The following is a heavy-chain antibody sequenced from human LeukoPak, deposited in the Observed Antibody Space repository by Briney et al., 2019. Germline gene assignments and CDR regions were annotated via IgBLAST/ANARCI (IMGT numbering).Heavy chain of an antibody. CDR2: INSDGSST. Sequence: GGSLRLSCAASGFTFSSYWMHWVRQAPGKGLVWVSRINSDGSSTSYADSVKGRFTISRDNAKNTLYLQMNSLRAENTAVYYCARDSSTTGDYYYYYMDVWGKGTTVTVSS. J-gene: IGHJ6*03. D-gene: IGHD1-1*01. CDR3: ARDSSTTGDYYYYYMDV. V-gene: IGHV3-74*01. CDR1: GFTFSSYW.